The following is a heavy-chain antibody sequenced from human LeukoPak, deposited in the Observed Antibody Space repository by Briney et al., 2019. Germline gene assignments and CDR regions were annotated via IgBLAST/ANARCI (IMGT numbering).Heavy chain of an antibody. V-gene: IGHV3-7*01. CDR1: GFSVSGYW. CDR2: IKQDGSEK. D-gene: IGHD3-22*01. Sequence: PGGSLRLSCAVSGFSVSGYWMTWVRQAPGKGLEGVANIKQDGSEKYYVDSVKGRFTISRDNAKNSLYLQMNSLRAEDTAVYYCARGTYDSSGYRDAFDIWGQGTMVTVSS. CDR3: ARGTYDSSGYRDAFDI. J-gene: IGHJ3*02.